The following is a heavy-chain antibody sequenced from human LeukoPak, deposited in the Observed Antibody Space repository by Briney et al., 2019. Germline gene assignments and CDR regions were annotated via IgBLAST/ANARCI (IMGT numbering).Heavy chain of an antibody. V-gene: IGHV3-64*01. Sequence: PGGSLRLSCAASGFTFSSYAMHWVRQAPGKGLEYVSAISCNGGSKYYANSVKGRFTISRDNSKNTLYLQMGSLRAEDMAVYYCARYSSKRNGFDYWGQGTLVTVSS. J-gene: IGHJ4*02. D-gene: IGHD6-19*01. CDR2: ISCNGGSK. CDR1: GFTFSSYA. CDR3: ARYSSKRNGFDY.